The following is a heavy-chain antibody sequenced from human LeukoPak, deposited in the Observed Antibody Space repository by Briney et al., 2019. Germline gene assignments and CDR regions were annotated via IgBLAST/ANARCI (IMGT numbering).Heavy chain of an antibody. D-gene: IGHD5-12*01. V-gene: IGHV3-53*01. CDR1: GFTVSGNY. Sequence: PGGSLRLSCAASGFTVSGNYMSWVRQAPGKGLEWVSVIYSGGSTYYADSVKGRFTISRDNSKNTLYLQMNSLRAEDTAVYYCARVVATIIPHYFDYWGQGTLVTVSS. J-gene: IGHJ4*02. CDR2: IYSGGST. CDR3: ARVVATIIPHYFDY.